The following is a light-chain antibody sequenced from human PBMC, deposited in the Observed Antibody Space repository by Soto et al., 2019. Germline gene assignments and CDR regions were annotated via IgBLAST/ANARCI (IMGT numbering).Light chain of an antibody. CDR2: DAS. J-gene: IGKJ4*01. CDR1: QSISSW. CDR3: QQYGSSPLT. Sequence: DIQMTHSPSTLSASIGDRVTISWRASQSISSWMAWYQQKPGKAPKLLIYDASSLDSGVPSRFSGSGSGTDFTLTIDSVDPDDSAVYYCQQYGSSPLTFGGGTKVDI. V-gene: IGKV1-5*01.